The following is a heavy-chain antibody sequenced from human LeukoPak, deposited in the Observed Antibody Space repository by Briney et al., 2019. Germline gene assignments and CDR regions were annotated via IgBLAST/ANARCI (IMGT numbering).Heavy chain of an antibody. V-gene: IGHV4-34*01. CDR2: INHSGST. J-gene: IGHJ5*02. D-gene: IGHD3-3*01. Sequence: PWETLSLTCAVYGGSFSGYYWSWIRQPPGKGLEWIGEINHSGSTNYNPSLKSRVTISVDTSKNQFSLKLSSVTAADTAVYYCARKVKSDFWSGYLGNWFDPWGQGTLVTVSS. CDR1: GGSFSGYY. CDR3: ARKVKSDFWSGYLGNWFDP.